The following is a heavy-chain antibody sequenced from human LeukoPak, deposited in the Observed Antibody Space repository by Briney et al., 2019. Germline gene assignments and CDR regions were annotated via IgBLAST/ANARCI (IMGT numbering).Heavy chain of an antibody. V-gene: IGHV4-61*08. CDR3: ARGRVVVTSDDWFDP. CDR2: IYYSGST. D-gene: IGHD3-22*01. Sequence: SETLSLTCAVSGGSISSGGYSWSWIRQPPGKGLEWIGYIYYSGSTNYNPSLKSRVTISVDTSKNQFSLKLSSVTAADTAVYYCARGRVVVTSDDWFDPWGQGTLVTVSS. CDR1: GGSISSGGYS. J-gene: IGHJ5*02.